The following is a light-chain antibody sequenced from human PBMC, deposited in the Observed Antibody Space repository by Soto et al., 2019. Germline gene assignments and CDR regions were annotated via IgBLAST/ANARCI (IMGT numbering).Light chain of an antibody. CDR1: QSVSSSY. Sequence: EIVLTQSPCTLSLSPWVIATLSGRSSQSVSSSYLAWYQQKPGQAPRLLIYGASSRATGIPDRFSGSGSGTDFTLTISRLEPEDFAVYYCQQYGSSSITFGQGTRLEIK. CDR3: QQYGSSSIT. V-gene: IGKV3-20*01. J-gene: IGKJ5*01. CDR2: GAS.